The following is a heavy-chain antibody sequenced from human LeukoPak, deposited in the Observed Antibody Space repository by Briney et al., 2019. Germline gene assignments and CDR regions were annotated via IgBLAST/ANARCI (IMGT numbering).Heavy chain of an antibody. CDR1: GFTFSSYE. Sequence: GSLRLSCAASGFTFSSYEMNWVRQPPGKGLEGIGYIYYSGSTNYNSSLKSRVTISVDTSKNQFSLKLSSVTAADTAVYYCARGRGYFDYWGQGTLVTVSS. D-gene: IGHD5-12*01. V-gene: IGHV4-59*01. CDR2: IYYSGST. CDR3: ARGRGYFDY. J-gene: IGHJ4*02.